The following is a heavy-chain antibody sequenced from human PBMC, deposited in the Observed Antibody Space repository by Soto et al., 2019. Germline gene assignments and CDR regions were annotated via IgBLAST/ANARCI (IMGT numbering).Heavy chain of an antibody. CDR2: IYYGGST. Sequence: SETLSLTCSISGGSIRSYYWSWIRQPPGKGLEWIGYIYYGGSTNHSPSLRSRVTISVDTSKNQFSLKLSSVAAADTAVYYCARVHPAFSGTVRCPSWFDSWGQGTLVTVS. J-gene: IGHJ5*01. CDR3: ARVHPAFSGTVRCPSWFDS. V-gene: IGHV4-59*01. CDR1: GGSIRSYY. D-gene: IGHD3-3*02.